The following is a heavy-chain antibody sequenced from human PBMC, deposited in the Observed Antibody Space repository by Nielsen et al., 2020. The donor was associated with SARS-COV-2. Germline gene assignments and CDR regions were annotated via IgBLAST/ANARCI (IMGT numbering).Heavy chain of an antibody. Sequence: SETLSLTCAVYGGSFSGYYWSWIRQPPGKGLEWIGEINHSGSTNYNPSLKSRVTISVDTSKNQFSLKLSSVTAADTAVYYCASWGRGYSGYDNNWFDPWGQGTLVTVSS. CDR3: ASWGRGYSGYDNNWFDP. CDR1: GGSFSGYY. D-gene: IGHD5-12*01. V-gene: IGHV4-34*01. CDR2: INHSGST. J-gene: IGHJ5*02.